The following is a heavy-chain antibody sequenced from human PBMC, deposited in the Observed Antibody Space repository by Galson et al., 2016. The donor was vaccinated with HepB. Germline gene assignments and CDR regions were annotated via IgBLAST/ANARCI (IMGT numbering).Heavy chain of an antibody. J-gene: IGHJ2*01. CDR2: ISSNTDGGTT. Sequence: SLRLSCAASGVTLSKAWMSWVRRAPGKGLEWVGRISSNTDGGTTYYAAPVKGRFTISRDESKNTLYLQMNSLKSEDTAVYYCTTVGIAVAATDFWGRGTLVTVSS. CDR1: GVTLSKAW. V-gene: IGHV3-15*05. CDR3: TTVGIAVAATDF. D-gene: IGHD6-19*01.